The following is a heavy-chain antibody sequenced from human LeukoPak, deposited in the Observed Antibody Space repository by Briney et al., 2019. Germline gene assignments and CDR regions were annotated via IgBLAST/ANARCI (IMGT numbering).Heavy chain of an antibody. CDR2: IHASGTT. CDR1: GGSISSYF. J-gene: IGHJ4*02. D-gene: IGHD3-10*01. Sequence: SETLSLTCTVSGGSISSYFWTWIRQPAGKGLEWIGRIHASGTTNYNSSLKSRVSMSVDTSKNQFSLKLTSVTAADTAVYFCARGGADVYGRAFDYWGQGTLVSVSS. CDR3: ARGGADVYGRAFDY. V-gene: IGHV4-4*07.